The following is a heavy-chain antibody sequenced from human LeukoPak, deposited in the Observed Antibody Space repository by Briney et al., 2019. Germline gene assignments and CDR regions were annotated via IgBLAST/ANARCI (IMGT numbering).Heavy chain of an antibody. V-gene: IGHV4-31*03. CDR2: IYYSGST. CDR3: ARVRGVRGVILDY. Sequence: PSETLSLTCTVSGGSISSGGYYWSWIRQHPGKGLEWIGYIYYSGSTYYNPSLKSRVTISVDTSKNQFSLKLSSVTAADTAVDYCARVRGVRGVILDYWGQGTLVTVSS. D-gene: IGHD3-10*01. CDR1: GGSISSGGYY. J-gene: IGHJ4*02.